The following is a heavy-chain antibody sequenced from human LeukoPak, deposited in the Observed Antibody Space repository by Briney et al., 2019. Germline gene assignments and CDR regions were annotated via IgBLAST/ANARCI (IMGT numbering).Heavy chain of an antibody. D-gene: IGHD5-18*01. V-gene: IGHV3-23*01. CDR2: ISGSGGST. CDR3: AKETGGYSYGLDWFDP. J-gene: IGHJ5*02. CDR1: GFTFSSYA. Sequence: PGGSLRLSCAASGFTFSSYAMSWVRQAPGKGLEWVSAISGSGGSTYYADSVKGRFTISRDNSKNTLYLQMNSLRAEDTAVYYCAKETGGYSYGLDWFDPWGQGTLVTVSS.